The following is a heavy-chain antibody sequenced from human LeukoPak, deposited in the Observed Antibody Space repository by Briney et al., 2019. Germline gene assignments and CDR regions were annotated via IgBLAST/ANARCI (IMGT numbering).Heavy chain of an antibody. Sequence: GGSLRPSCAASGFSFGFYGLHWVRQAPGKGLEWVAFIRNDGSIDYYADSVRGRFTISRDNAKNTMYLQMNSLRTEDAALYYCAKDQPEAYFDYWGQGTLVTVSS. CDR1: GFSFGFYG. CDR3: AKDQPEAYFDY. J-gene: IGHJ4*02. CDR2: IRNDGSID. D-gene: IGHD1-14*01. V-gene: IGHV3-30*02.